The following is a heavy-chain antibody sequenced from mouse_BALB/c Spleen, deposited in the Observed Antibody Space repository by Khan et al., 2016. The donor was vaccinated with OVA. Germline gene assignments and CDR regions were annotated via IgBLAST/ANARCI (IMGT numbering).Heavy chain of an antibody. CDR3: ARSVTITTAVATDFDY. J-gene: IGHJ2*01. CDR1: GYSITSDYA. CDR2: ISYSGRT. Sequence: EVQLQESGPGLVKPSQSLSLTCTVTGYSITSDYAWNWIRQFPGNKLEWMGYISYSGRTSYNPSLKSRISITRDTSKNQFFLQLNSVTTEDTATYYCARSVTITTAVATDFDYWGQGTTLPVSS. D-gene: IGHD1-1*01. V-gene: IGHV3-2*02.